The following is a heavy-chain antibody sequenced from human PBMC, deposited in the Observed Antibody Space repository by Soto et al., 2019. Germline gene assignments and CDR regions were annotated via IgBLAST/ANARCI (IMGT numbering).Heavy chain of an antibody. D-gene: IGHD6-19*01. CDR3: AKDDPAISVAGDLLPGC. CDR2: ISDSGNFI. V-gene: IGHV3-23*01. CDR1: GFTLSSYA. J-gene: IGHJ4*02. Sequence: PGGSLRLSCAASGFTLSSYAMSWVRQAPGKGLEWVSAISDSGNFIYYAESVRGRFTISRDNSKNTVYLQMSSLRAEDTALYYCAKDDPAISVAGDLLPGCWGQGTLVTVSS.